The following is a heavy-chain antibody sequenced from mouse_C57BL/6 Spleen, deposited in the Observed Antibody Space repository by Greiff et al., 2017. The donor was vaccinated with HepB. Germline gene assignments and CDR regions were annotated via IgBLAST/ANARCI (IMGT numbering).Heavy chain of an antibody. J-gene: IGHJ3*01. Sequence: VQLQQSGPGLVQPSQSLSITCTVSGFSLTSYGVHWVRQSPGKGLEWLGVIWSGGSTDYNAAFISRLSISKDNSKSQVFFKMNSLQADDTAIYYCASYDYDDLFAYWGQGTLVTVSA. CDR1: GFSLTSYG. V-gene: IGHV2-2*01. CDR2: IWSGGST. D-gene: IGHD2-4*01. CDR3: ASYDYDDLFAY.